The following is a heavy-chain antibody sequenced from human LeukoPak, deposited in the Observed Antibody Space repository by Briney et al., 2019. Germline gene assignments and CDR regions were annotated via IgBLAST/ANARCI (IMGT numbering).Heavy chain of an antibody. CDR2: ISGSGGST. D-gene: IGHD5-18*01. V-gene: IGHV3-23*01. J-gene: IGHJ4*02. Sequence: PGGSLRLSCAASGFTFSSYAMSWVRQAPGKGLEWVSAISGSGGSTYYADSVEGRFTISRDNSKNTLYLQMNSLRAEDTAVYYCAKDRRLGYSYGYHDYWGQGTLVTVSS. CDR3: AKDRRLGYSYGYHDY. CDR1: GFTFSSYA.